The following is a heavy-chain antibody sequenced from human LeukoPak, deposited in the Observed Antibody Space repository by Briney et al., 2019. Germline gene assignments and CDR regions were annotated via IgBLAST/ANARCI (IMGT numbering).Heavy chain of an antibody. CDR2: INPNSGGT. Sequence: ASVKVSCQASGYTFTGYYMHWVRQAPGQGLEWMGWINPNSGGTNYAQKFQGRVTMTRNTSISTAYMELSSLRSEDTAVYYCARGRGQVRGVSDYWGQGTLVTVSS. CDR3: ARGRGQVRGVSDY. D-gene: IGHD3-10*01. CDR1: GYTFTGYY. V-gene: IGHV1-2*02. J-gene: IGHJ4*02.